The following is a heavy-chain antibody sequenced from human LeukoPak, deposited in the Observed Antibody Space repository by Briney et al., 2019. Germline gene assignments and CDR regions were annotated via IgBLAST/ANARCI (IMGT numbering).Heavy chain of an antibody. V-gene: IGHV1-46*01. CDR2: INPTGGST. J-gene: IGHJ4*02. CDR3: AREERVTMVRGVIRY. D-gene: IGHD3-10*01. Sequence: ASVKVSCKASGYTFTSYYMHWVRQAPGQGLEWMELINPTGGSTGYAQKFQGRVTMTRDMSTSTDYMELSSLRSEDTAIYYCAREERVTMVRGVIRYWGQGTLVTVSS. CDR1: GYTFTSYY.